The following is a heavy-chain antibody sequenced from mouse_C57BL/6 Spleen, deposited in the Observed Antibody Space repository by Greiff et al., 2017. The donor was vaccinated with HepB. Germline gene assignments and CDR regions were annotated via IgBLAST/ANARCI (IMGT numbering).Heavy chain of an antibody. J-gene: IGHJ3*01. CDR1: GFSLTSYG. Sequence: QVQLKQSGPGLVAPSQSLSITCTVSGFSLTSYGVHWVRQPPGKGLEWLVVIWSDGSTTYNSALKSRLSISKDNSKSQVFLKMNSLQTDDTAMYYCARHGDSSGYGWFAYWGQGTLVTVSA. CDR2: IWSDGST. V-gene: IGHV2-6-1*01. CDR3: ARHGDSSGYGWFAY. D-gene: IGHD3-2*02.